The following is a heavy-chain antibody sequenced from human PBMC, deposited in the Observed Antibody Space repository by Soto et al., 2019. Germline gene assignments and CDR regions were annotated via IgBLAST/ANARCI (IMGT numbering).Heavy chain of an antibody. CDR1: GGFVSSASYF. V-gene: IGHV4-61*01. J-gene: IGHJ5*02. D-gene: IGHD3-3*01. CDR3: ARMRFGEVPDWFDP. CDR2: VYYTGTT. Sequence: QVQLQESGPGLVKPSETLSLTCTVSGGFVSSASYFWSWIRQPPGKEMEFIAYVYYTGTTKYSPPHKRRASISLDTSKNQFSLNLSSVTTADTAIYYCARMRFGEVPDWFDPWGQGILVTVS.